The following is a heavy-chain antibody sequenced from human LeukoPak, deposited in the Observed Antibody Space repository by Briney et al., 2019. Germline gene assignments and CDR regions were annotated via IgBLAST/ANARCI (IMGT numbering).Heavy chain of an antibody. CDR2: VIPIFGTA. Sequence: SVKVSCKASGYTFTSYDINWVRQAPGQGLEWMGGVIPIFGTANYAQKFQGRVTITTDESTSTAYMELSSLRSEDTAVYYCARDSGSVRYYYDSSGYYDAFDIWGQGTMVTVSS. V-gene: IGHV1-69*05. J-gene: IGHJ3*02. CDR1: GYTFTSYD. CDR3: ARDSGSVRYYYDSSGYYDAFDI. D-gene: IGHD3-22*01.